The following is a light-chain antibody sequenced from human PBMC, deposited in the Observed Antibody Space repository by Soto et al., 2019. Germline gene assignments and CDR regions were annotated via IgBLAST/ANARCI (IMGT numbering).Light chain of an antibody. Sequence: DIVMTQSPDSLAVSLGERATINCKSSQSVLYSSNNKNYLAWYQQKPGQPPKLLIYWASTRESGVPDRFSGSWSGTDFTLTISSLQAEDVAVYDCQQYYSTPHTFGQGTKLEIK. J-gene: IGKJ2*01. CDR1: QSVLYSSNNKNY. CDR3: QQYYSTPHT. CDR2: WAS. V-gene: IGKV4-1*01.